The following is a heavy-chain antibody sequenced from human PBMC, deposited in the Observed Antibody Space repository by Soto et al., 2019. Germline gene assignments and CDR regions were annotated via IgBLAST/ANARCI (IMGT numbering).Heavy chain of an antibody. V-gene: IGHV3-30-3*01. D-gene: IGHD3-9*01. Sequence: WGSLRLSCAASGFTFSRYAIHFCRHSPGKGLEWVTVMSYDGNQKHYADSVKGRFTVSRDDSENTVFLQMTSLRPEDTATYYCAKDRYFDSYYLDSWGQGTLVTVSS. CDR3: AKDRYFDSYYLDS. CDR2: MSYDGNQK. CDR1: GFTFSRYA. J-gene: IGHJ4*02.